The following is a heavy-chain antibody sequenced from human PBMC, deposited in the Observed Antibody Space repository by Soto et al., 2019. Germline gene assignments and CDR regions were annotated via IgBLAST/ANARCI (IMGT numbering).Heavy chain of an antibody. J-gene: IGHJ6*02. Sequence: QVQLQESGPGLVKPSQTLSLTCTVSGGSISSGGYYWSWIRQHPGKGLEWIGYIYYSGSTYYNPSLKSRVTLSVDTSKNQFSLKLGSVTAADTAVYYCARDGGAPITMVRGVRYYSGMDVWGQGTTVTVSS. CDR3: ARDGGAPITMVRGVRYYSGMDV. D-gene: IGHD3-10*01. CDR1: GGSISSGGYY. CDR2: IYYSGST. V-gene: IGHV4-31*03.